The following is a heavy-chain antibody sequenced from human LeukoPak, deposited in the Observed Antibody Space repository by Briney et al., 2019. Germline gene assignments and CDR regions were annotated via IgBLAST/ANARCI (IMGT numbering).Heavy chain of an antibody. V-gene: IGHV4-59*12. Sequence: SETLSLTCTVSGGSISTYYWTWIRQPPGKELEWIGYVYYSGSTNYNPSLKSRVTISVDTSKNQFSLKLSSVTAADTAVYYCARDTAAAYWGQGTLVTVSS. CDR2: VYYSGST. CDR3: ARDTAAAY. J-gene: IGHJ4*02. D-gene: IGHD6-13*01. CDR1: GGSISTYY.